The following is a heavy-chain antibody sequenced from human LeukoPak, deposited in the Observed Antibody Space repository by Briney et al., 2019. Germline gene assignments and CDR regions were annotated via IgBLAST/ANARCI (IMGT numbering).Heavy chain of an antibody. D-gene: IGHD3-9*01. CDR1: GFTFSSYG. V-gene: IGHV3-30*18. Sequence: PGRSLRLSCEASGFTFSSYGMNWVRQAPGKGLEWVAVISYDGSNKYYAESVKGRFTISRDNSKNTLYLQMNSLRAEDTAVYYCAKFLTPVGRGVYDIFPADFDYWGQGTLVTVSS. CDR2: ISYDGSNK. CDR3: AKFLTPVGRGVYDIFPADFDY. J-gene: IGHJ4*02.